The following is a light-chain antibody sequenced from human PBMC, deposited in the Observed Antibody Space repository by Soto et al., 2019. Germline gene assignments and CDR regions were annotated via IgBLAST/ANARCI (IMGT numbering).Light chain of an antibody. J-gene: IGKJ2*01. CDR3: QQYSASPYT. Sequence: EIVLTQSPGTLSLSPGERATLSCRASQSVSSSYLAGYQQKPGQAPRLLIYGASSRATVIPDRFGGSGSGTNFSLTISRLAPEDFAVYSCQQYSASPYTFGQETKLEIK. CDR1: QSVSSSY. V-gene: IGKV3-20*01. CDR2: GAS.